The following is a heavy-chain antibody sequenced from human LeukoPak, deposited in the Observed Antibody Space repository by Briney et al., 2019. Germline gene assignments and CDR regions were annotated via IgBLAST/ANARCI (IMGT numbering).Heavy chain of an antibody. CDR2: ISHSGST. CDR3: ARDSGYYDFWSGYFLSATPGGGFDP. D-gene: IGHD3-3*01. CDR1: GYSMSSGYY. V-gene: IGHV4-38-2*02. J-gene: IGHJ5*02. Sequence: SETLSLTCSVSGYSMSSGYYWGWIRQPPGKGLEWIGSISHSGSTYYNPSLKSRVTISVDTSKNQFSLNLSSVTAADTAVYYCARDSGYYDFWSGYFLSATPGGGFDPWGQGTLVTVSS.